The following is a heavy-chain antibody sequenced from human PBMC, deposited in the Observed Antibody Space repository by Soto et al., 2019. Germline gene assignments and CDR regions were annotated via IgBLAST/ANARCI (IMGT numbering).Heavy chain of an antibody. CDR1: GGSISSSSYY. J-gene: IGHJ6*02. Sequence: PSETLSLTCTVSGGSISSSSYYWGWIRQPPGKGLEWIGSIYYSGSTYYNPSLKSRVTISVDTSKNQFSLKLSSVTAADTAVYYCASGYDILTGYPRGYYYGMDVWGQGTTVTVSS. D-gene: IGHD3-9*01. V-gene: IGHV4-39*01. CDR2: IYYSGST. CDR3: ASGYDILTGYPRGYYYGMDV.